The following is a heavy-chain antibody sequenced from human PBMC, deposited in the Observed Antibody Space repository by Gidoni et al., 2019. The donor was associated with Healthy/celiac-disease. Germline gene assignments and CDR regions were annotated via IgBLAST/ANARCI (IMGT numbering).Heavy chain of an antibody. V-gene: IGHV4-34*01. D-gene: IGHD3-3*01. J-gene: IGHJ6*03. CDR3: ARGWDGRLRFYYYYMDV. CDR2: INHSGST. Sequence: QVQLQHWAAGLLKPSETLSLTCAVYGGSFSGYYWGWIRPPPGKGLEWIGEINHSGSTNYNPSLKSRVTISVDTSKNQFSLKLSSVTAADTAVYYCARGWDGRLRFYYYYMDVWGKGTTVTVSS. CDR1: GGSFSGYY.